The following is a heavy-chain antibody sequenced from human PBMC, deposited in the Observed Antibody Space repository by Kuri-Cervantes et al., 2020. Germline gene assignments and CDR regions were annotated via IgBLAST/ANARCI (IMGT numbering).Heavy chain of an antibody. V-gene: IGHV3-21*04. CDR1: GFTFSSYA. CDR3: AKEAVAGTSYYYGMDV. CDR2: IIGGGRDT. Sequence: GESLKISCAASGFTFSSYAMNWVRQTPGKGLEWVSSIIGGGRDTYIADSVKGRFTISRDNAKNSLYLQMNSLRAEDTALYYCAKEAVAGTSYYYGMDVWGQGTTITVSS. D-gene: IGHD6-19*01. J-gene: IGHJ6*02.